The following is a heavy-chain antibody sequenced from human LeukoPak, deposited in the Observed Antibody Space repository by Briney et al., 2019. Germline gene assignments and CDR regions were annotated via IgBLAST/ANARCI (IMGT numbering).Heavy chain of an antibody. CDR1: GFNFNDYE. J-gene: IGHJ1*01. Sequence: GGSLRLSCEASGFNFNDYEMMWFRQAPGKGLEWISYISSSGSVPDYADSVKGRFTISRDNAKNSLYLQMNSLRAEDTAVYYCASYGSGTKYFQHWGQGTLVTVSS. CDR3: ASYGSGTKYFQH. D-gene: IGHD3-10*01. CDR2: ISSSGSVP. V-gene: IGHV3-48*03.